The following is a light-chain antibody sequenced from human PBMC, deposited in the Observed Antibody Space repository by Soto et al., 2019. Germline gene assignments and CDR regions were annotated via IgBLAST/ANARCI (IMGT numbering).Light chain of an antibody. J-gene: IGKJ3*01. CDR1: QSVTNNY. V-gene: IGKV3-20*01. Sequence: EIVLTQSPGTLSLSPGEGTTLSCRASQSVTNNYLAWYQQKPGQAPTLLIYGAASRATGIPDRFSGSGSGTDFPLTISRLEPEDCAVYYCQQYGGSPFTFGPGTKVDIK. CDR2: GAA. CDR3: QQYGGSPFT.